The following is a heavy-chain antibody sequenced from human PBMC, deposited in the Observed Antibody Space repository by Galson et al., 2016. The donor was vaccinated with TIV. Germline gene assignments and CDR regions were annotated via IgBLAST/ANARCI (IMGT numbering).Heavy chain of an antibody. CDR2: IIPMSGAS. Sequence: SVKVSCKASGGTFSNFAISWVRQAPGQGLEWIGGIIPMSGASKYAQRFQGRVTMTTDESTRTADMELSSLRSDDTAVYYCARAASIANHYYYGMDLWGQGTTVIVSS. D-gene: IGHD6-13*01. CDR1: GGTFSNFA. J-gene: IGHJ6*02. V-gene: IGHV1-69*05. CDR3: ARAASIANHYYYGMDL.